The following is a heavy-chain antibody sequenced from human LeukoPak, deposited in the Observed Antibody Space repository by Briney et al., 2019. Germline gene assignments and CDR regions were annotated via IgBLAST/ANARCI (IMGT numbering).Heavy chain of an antibody. J-gene: IGHJ4*02. CDR1: GGSISSGSYY. CDR3: ARERLQYYFDY. Sequence: PSETLSLTCTVSGGSISSGSYYWSWIRQPAGKGLEWIGHIYTSGSTNYNPSLKSRVTISVDTSKNQFSLKLSSVTAADTAVYYCARERLQYYFDYWGQGTLVTVSS. CDR2: IYTSGST. V-gene: IGHV4-61*09. D-gene: IGHD4-11*01.